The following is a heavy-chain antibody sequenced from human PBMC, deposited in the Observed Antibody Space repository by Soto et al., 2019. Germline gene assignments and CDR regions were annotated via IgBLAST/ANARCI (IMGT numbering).Heavy chain of an antibody. CDR3: VRDIGAGTANPHFDY. V-gene: IGHV3-9*01. Sequence: GGSLRLSCAVSGFTFDDYAMHWVRRVQGKGLEWVSGIDWDSGSVDYADSVKGRFTVSRDNAKNSLYLHMNSLRAEDTALYYCVRDIGAGTANPHFDYWGQGTLVTVSS. CDR1: GFTFDDYA. D-gene: IGHD1-7*01. CDR2: IDWDSGSV. J-gene: IGHJ4*02.